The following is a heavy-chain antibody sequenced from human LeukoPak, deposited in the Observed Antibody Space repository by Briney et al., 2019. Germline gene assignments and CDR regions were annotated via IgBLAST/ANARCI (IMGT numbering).Heavy chain of an antibody. CDR2: ISSSSIYI. CDR1: GLTFSSYS. CDR3: AELGITMIGGV. Sequence: PGGSLRLSCAASGLTFSSYSMSWVRQAPGKGLEWVSSISSSSIYIYYADSVKGRFTISRDNAKNSLYLQMNSLRAEDTAVYYCAELGITMIGGVWGKGTTVTISS. D-gene: IGHD3-10*02. J-gene: IGHJ6*04. V-gene: IGHV3-21*01.